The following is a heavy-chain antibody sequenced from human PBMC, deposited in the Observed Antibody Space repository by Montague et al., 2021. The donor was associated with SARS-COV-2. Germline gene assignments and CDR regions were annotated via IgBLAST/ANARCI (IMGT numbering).Heavy chain of an antibody. CDR3: TRHVHMTWPEPSPGFDY. V-gene: IGHV4-39*01. J-gene: IGHJ4*02. CDR2: FYYTGYT. Sequence: SETLSLTCAVSGASTNSNSYYWGWIRQPPGKGLDWIGSFYYTGYTCYTPSLKSRVTIYVDTSKNQISLRLSSVTAADTAVYYSTRHVHMTWPEPSPGFDYWGQGTLVTVSS. D-gene: IGHD1-1*01. CDR1: GASTNSNSYY.